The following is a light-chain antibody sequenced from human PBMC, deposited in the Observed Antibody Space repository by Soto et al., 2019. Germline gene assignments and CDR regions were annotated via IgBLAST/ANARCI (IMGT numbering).Light chain of an antibody. V-gene: IGLV2-14*01. CDR3: SSYTSSSTPVV. J-gene: IGLJ2*01. Sequence: QSALTQPASVSGSPGQSITISCTGTSSDVGGYNYVSWYQQHPGEAPKLMIYDVGDRPSGVSNRFSGSKSGNTASLTISGLQTEDEADYYCSSYTSSSTPVVFGGGTKVTVL. CDR2: DVG. CDR1: SSDVGGYNY.